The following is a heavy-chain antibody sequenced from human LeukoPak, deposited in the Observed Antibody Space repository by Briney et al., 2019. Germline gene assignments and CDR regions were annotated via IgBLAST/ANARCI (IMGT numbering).Heavy chain of an antibody. V-gene: IGHV3-49*03. Sequence: LSLTCAVYGGSFSGYYWTLIRQTPGKGLEWVGFIRSKAYGGTTEYAASVKGRFTISRDDSKSIAYLQMNSLKTEDTAVYYCTRGYRPGSRWGQGTLVTVSS. CDR3: TRGYRPGSR. CDR1: GGSFSGYY. CDR2: IRSKAYGGTT. D-gene: IGHD1-14*01. J-gene: IGHJ4*02.